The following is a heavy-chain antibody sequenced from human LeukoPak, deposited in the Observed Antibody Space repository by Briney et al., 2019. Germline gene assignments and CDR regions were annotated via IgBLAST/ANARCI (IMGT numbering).Heavy chain of an antibody. CDR2: IYSGGST. Sequence: GGSLRLSCAASGFTFSSYAMSWVRQAPGKGLEWVSVIYSGGSTYYADSVKGRFTISRDNSKNTLYLQMNSLRAEDTAVYYCARTLGVPSAFDPWGQGTLVTVSS. D-gene: IGHD2-2*01. J-gene: IGHJ5*02. CDR3: ARTLGVPSAFDP. V-gene: IGHV3-66*01. CDR1: GFTFSSYA.